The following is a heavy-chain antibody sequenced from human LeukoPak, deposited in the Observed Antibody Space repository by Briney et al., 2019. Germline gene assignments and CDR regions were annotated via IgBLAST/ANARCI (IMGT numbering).Heavy chain of an antibody. CDR3: ARDGSNWDFDY. CDR2: ISANGGST. CDR1: GFTFSGYP. J-gene: IGHJ4*02. D-gene: IGHD6-13*01. Sequence: GGSLRLSCAAFGFTFSGYPMHWVRQAPGKGLEYLSGISANGGSTYYANSVKGRFTISRDNSKNTLYLQMGSLRPEDMAVYYCARDGSNWDFDYWGQGTLVTVSS. V-gene: IGHV3-64*01.